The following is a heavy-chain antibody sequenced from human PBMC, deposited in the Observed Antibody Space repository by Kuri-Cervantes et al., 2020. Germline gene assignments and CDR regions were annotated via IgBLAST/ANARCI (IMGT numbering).Heavy chain of an antibody. J-gene: IGHJ6*03. V-gene: IGHV1-3*01. CDR2: INAGNGNT. CDR1: GFSFTTFS. Sequence: ASVKVSCKTSGFSFTTFSMHWVRQAPGQRLDWMGWINAGNGNTKYSQKFQGRVTITRDTSASTAYMELSSLRSEDTAVYYCARDEYSSSKRRVYYYYMDVWGKGTTVTVSS. CDR3: ARDEYSSSKRRVYYYYMDV. D-gene: IGHD6-6*01.